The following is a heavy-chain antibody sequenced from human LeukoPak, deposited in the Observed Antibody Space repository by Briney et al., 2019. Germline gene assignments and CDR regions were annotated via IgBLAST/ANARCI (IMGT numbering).Heavy chain of an antibody. J-gene: IGHJ4*02. V-gene: IGHV4-39*01. D-gene: IGHD6-19*01. CDR2: IYYSGST. CDR3: ARLSAVASNPPH. Sequence: SETLSLTCTVSGGSISSSSYYWGWIRQPPGKGLEWIGSIYYSGSTYYNPSLKSRVTISVDTSKNQFSLKLSSVTAADTAVYYCARLSAVASNPPHWGQGTLVTVSS. CDR1: GGSISSSSYY.